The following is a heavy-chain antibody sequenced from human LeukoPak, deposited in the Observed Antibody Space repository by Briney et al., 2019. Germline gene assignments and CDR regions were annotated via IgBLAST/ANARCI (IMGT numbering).Heavy chain of an antibody. CDR2: IYYSGNT. V-gene: IGHV4-39*01. J-gene: IGHJ5*02. CDR1: GGSISSSSYY. D-gene: IGHD6-13*01. Sequence: PSETLSLTCTVSGGSISSSSYYWGWIRQPPGKGLEWIGSIYYSGNTYYNPSLKSRVTISVDTSKNQFSLKVNSVTTADTAAYYCARLGGPSIAAGGTTRWFDPWGQGTLVTVSS. CDR3: ARLGGPSIAAGGTTRWFDP.